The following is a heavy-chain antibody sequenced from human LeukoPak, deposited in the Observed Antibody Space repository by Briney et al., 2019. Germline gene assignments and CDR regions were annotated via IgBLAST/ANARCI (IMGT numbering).Heavy chain of an antibody. D-gene: IGHD6-19*01. CDR1: GFTFSNYW. J-gene: IGHJ4*02. V-gene: IGHV3-7*01. CDR3: AREYTSGWCLDY. CDR2: IKQDGSEK. Sequence: GGSLRLSCAASGFTFSNYWMSWVRQAPGKGLEWVANIKQDGSEKYYVDSVKGRFTISRDNAKNSLYLQMNSLGAEDTAVYYCAREYTSGWCLDYWGQGTLVTVSS.